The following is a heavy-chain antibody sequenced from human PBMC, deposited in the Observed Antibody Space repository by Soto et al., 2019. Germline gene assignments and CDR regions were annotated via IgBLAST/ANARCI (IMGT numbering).Heavy chain of an antibody. CDR1: GFTFTTDA. D-gene: IGHD6-13*01. Sequence: GGSLRLSCAASGFTFTTDAMSWVRRAPGKGLEWVSGTSASGSSTYYAGSVKGRFTISRDNSKNTLYLQMNSLRADDTAVYYCAKDLGASSSWFFFNSWGQGTLVTSPQ. CDR2: TSASGSST. V-gene: IGHV3-23*01. J-gene: IGHJ4*02. CDR3: AKDLGASSSWFFFNS.